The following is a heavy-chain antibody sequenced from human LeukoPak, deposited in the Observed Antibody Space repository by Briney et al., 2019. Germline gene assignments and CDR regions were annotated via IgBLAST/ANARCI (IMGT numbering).Heavy chain of an antibody. V-gene: IGHV1-69*05. Sequence: SVKVSCKASGGTFSSYAISWVRQAPGQGLEWMGRIIPIFGTANYAQKFQGRVTITTDTSTSTAYMELRSLRSDDTAVYYCARSIAWGMIVVVPYYFDYWGQGTLVTVSS. CDR2: IIPIFGTA. J-gene: IGHJ4*02. CDR3: ARSIAWGMIVVVPYYFDY. CDR1: GGTFSSYA. D-gene: IGHD3-22*01.